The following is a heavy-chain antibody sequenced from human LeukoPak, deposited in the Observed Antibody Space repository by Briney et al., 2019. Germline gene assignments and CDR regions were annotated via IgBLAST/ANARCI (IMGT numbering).Heavy chain of an antibody. D-gene: IGHD4-11*01. Sequence: SETLSLTCTVSGDSIRSFYWSWIRQPPGKGLEWIGYIYTSGSTNYNPSLKSRVTISVDTSKNQFSLKLSSVTAADTAVYYCARQASMTTVTTSWFDPWGQGTLVTVSS. V-gene: IGHV4-4*09. J-gene: IGHJ5*02. CDR1: GDSIRSFY. CDR2: IYTSGST. CDR3: ARQASMTTVTTSWFDP.